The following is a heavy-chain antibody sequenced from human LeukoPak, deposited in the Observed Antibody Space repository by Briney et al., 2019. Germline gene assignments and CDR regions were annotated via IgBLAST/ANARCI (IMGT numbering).Heavy chain of an antibody. CDR1: GGSISSSGFE. V-gene: IGHV4-39*02. CDR3: ARRGLGGDESGDYDFDY. CDR2: FYCSGDT. Sequence: SVTVSLTCSVSGGSISSSGFEWGWPRQPPGTGVEWIRTFYCSGDTYYNLSLKRRVTIAVDTSKNHSSLKLSSVTAAETAVYYCARRGLGGDESGDYDFDYWGQGTLVTVSS. D-gene: IGHD2-21*02. J-gene: IGHJ4*02.